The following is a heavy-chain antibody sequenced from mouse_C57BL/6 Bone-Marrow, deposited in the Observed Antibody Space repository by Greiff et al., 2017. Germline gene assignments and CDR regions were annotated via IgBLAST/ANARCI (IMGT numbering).Heavy chain of an antibody. CDR2: ITHSGET. Sequence: VQVVESGPGLVKPSQSLFLTCSITGFSFTSGYYWNWIRQSPGKPLEWMGYITHSGETFYNPSLQSPISITRETSKTQFFLQLNAVPTENTAMYYFAGDRGTGYWGQGTTLTVSS. D-gene: IGHD3-3*01. CDR3: AGDRGTGY. J-gene: IGHJ2*01. V-gene: IGHV12-3*01. CDR1: GFSFTSGYY.